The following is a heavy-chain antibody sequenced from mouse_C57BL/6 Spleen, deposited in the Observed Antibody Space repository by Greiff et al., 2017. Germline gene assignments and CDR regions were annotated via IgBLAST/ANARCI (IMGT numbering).Heavy chain of an antibody. Sequence: EVQVVESEGGLVQPGSSMKLSCTASGFTFSDYYMAWVRQVPEKGLEWVANINYDGSSTYYLDSLKSRFIISRDNAKNILYLQMSSLKSEDTATYYCARVCGMVYFDYWGQGTTLTVSS. V-gene: IGHV5-16*01. CDR1: GFTFSDYY. CDR3: ARVCGMVYFDY. D-gene: IGHD1-1*02. J-gene: IGHJ2*01. CDR2: INYDGSST.